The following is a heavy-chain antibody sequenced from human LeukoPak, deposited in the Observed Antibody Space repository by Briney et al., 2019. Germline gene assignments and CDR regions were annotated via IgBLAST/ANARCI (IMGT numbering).Heavy chain of an antibody. J-gene: IGHJ4*02. CDR1: GGSISSGSYY. Sequence: SQTLSLTCTVSGGSISSGSYYWSWIRQPAGKGLEWIGRIYTSGSTNYNPSLKSRVTMSVDMSKNQFSLKLTSVTAADTAVYYCARDRGGESDYWGQGTLVTVSS. CDR3: ARDRGGESDY. V-gene: IGHV4-61*02. D-gene: IGHD2-21*01. CDR2: IYTSGST.